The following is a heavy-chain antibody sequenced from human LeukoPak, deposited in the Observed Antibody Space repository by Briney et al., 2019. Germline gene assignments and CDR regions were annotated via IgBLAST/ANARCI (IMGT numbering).Heavy chain of an antibody. V-gene: IGHV3-48*03. D-gene: IGHD3-22*01. CDR3: ARTYYYDSSGYHWGDFDY. J-gene: IGHJ4*02. CDR2: ISSSGSTI. Sequence: GGSLRLSCAASGFTFSSYEMNWVRQAPGKGLEWVSYISSSGSTIYCADSVKGRFTISRDNAKNSLYLQMNSLRAEDTAVYYCARTYYYDSSGYHWGDFDYWGQGTLVTVSS. CDR1: GFTFSSYE.